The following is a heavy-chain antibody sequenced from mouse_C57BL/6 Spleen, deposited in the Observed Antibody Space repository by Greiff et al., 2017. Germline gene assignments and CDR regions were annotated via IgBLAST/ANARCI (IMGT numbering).Heavy chain of an antibody. CDR3: ASPNDCYYGFAY. V-gene: IGHV1-50*01. Sequence: QVQLQQPGAELVKPGASVKLSCKASGYTFTSYWMQWVKQRPGQGLEWIGEIDPSDSYTNYNQKFKGKATLTVDTSSSTAYMQRSSLTSEDSAVYYCASPNDCYYGFAYWGQGTLVTVSA. CDR1: GYTFTSYW. J-gene: IGHJ3*01. D-gene: IGHD2-3*01. CDR2: IDPSDSYT.